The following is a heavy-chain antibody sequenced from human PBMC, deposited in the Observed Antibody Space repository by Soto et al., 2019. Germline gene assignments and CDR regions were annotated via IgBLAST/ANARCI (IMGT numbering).Heavy chain of an antibody. CDR1: GYTFTSYD. J-gene: IGHJ6*02. Sequence: ASVKVSCKASGYTFTSYDINWVRQATGQGLEWMGWMNPNSGNTGYAQKFQGRVTMTRNTSISTAYMELSSLRSEDTAVYYCARDKGYDSSGGYGGPYYGMDVWGQGTTVPVSS. CDR3: ARDKGYDSSGGYGGPYYGMDV. V-gene: IGHV1-8*01. D-gene: IGHD3-22*01. CDR2: MNPNSGNT.